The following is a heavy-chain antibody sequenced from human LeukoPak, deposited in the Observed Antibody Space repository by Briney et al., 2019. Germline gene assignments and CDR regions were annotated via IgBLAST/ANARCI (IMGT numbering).Heavy chain of an antibody. CDR1: GYTFTGYY. CDR3: ARDDDLYGSGIFDY. J-gene: IGHJ4*02. V-gene: IGHV1-2*02. D-gene: IGHD3-10*01. CDR2: INPNSGGT. Sequence: ASVKVSCKASGYTFTGYYMHWVRQAPGQGLEWMGWINPNSGGTNYAQKFQGRVTMTRDTSISTAYMELSRLRSDDTAVYYCARDDDLYGSGIFDYWGQGTLVTVSS.